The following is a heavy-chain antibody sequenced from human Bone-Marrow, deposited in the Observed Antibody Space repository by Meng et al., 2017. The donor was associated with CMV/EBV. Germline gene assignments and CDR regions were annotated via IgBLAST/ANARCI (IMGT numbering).Heavy chain of an antibody. V-gene: IGHV1-2*02. D-gene: IGHD2-2*01. CDR2: INPNSGGT. Sequence: ASVKVSCKASGYTFTGYYINWVRQAPGQGLEWMGWINPNSGGTEYAQRFQGRVTMTRDTSISTAYMELSSLRSDDTATYYCARDFPLSNVPAATLYYYGLDVWGQGTMVTVSS. J-gene: IGHJ6*02. CDR1: GYTFTGYY. CDR3: ARDFPLSNVPAATLYYYGLDV.